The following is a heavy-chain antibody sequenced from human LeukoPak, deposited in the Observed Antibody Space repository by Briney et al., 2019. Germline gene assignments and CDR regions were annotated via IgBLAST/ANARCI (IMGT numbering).Heavy chain of an antibody. D-gene: IGHD3-16*01. V-gene: IGHV4-39*01. CDR3: ARHAWGLNAFDV. CDR1: SASISSTNHN. CDR2: IYFSGTS. J-gene: IGHJ3*01. Sequence: SETLSLTCTVSSASISSTNHNWGWLRQPPGKGPEWIGNIYFSGTSYYNPSLKSRVIISVDTSKSQFSLKPNSVTAADTAVYYCARHAWGLNAFDVWGRGTMVIVSS.